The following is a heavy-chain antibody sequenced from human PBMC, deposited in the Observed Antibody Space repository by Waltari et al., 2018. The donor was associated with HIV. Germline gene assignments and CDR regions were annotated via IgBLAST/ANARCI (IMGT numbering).Heavy chain of an antibody. J-gene: IGHJ4*02. Sequence: QVQLQESGPGLVKPSETLSLTCAVSGYSISSVYSWGWIPQPPGKGLEWIGSIYHSGTTYYNPSLKSRVTISIDTSKNQVSLKLSSVTAADTAVYYCARDQVGATYFDYWGQGTLVTVSS. CDR2: IYHSGTT. D-gene: IGHD1-26*01. CDR1: GYSISSVYS. CDR3: ARDQVGATYFDY. V-gene: IGHV4-38-2*02.